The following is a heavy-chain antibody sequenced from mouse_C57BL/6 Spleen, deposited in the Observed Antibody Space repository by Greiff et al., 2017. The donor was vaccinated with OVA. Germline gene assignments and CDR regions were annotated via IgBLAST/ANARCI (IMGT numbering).Heavy chain of an antibody. J-gene: IGHJ4*01. CDR2: IHPNSGST. V-gene: IGHV1-64*01. CDR1: GYTFTSYW. Sequence: QVQLKQPGAELVKPGASVKLSCKASGYTFTSYWMHWVKQRPGQGLEWIGMIHPNSGSTNYNEKFKSKATLTVDKSSSTAYMQLSSLTSEDSAVYYCAREGYYVDYYAMDYWGQGTSVTVSS. D-gene: IGHD2-3*01. CDR3: AREGYYVDYYAMDY.